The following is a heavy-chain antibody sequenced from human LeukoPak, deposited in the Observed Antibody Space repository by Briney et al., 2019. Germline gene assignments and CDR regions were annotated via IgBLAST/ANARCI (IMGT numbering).Heavy chain of an antibody. J-gene: IGHJ5*02. CDR2: IYSSGRT. D-gene: IGHD3-10*01. CDR3: ARDLPSYYFDSGNMFDP. V-gene: IGHV4-4*07. Sequence: SETLSLTCTVSGGSISNLYWSWSRQPAGKGLEWIGRIYSSGRTNYNSSLKSRVAMSIDTSNNQFSLKLSSVTAADTAVYYCARDLPSYYFDSGNMFDPWGQGTLVTVSS. CDR1: GGSISNLY.